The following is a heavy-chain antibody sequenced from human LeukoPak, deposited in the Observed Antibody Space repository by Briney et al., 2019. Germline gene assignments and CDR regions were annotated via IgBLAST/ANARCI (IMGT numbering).Heavy chain of an antibody. CDR2: ISGSGGST. D-gene: IGHD3-22*01. CDR1: GFTFSSYA. V-gene: IGHV3-23*01. Sequence: PGGSLRLSCAASGFTFSSYAMSWVRQAPGKGLEWVSAISGSGGSTYYADSVKGRFTISRDNSKNTLYLQINSLRAEDTAVYYCAKPSTRGSSGYYSDFDYWGQGTLVTVSS. J-gene: IGHJ4*02. CDR3: AKPSTRGSSGYYSDFDY.